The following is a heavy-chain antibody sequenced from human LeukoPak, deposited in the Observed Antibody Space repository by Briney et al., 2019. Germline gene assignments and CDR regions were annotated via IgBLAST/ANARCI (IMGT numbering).Heavy chain of an antibody. D-gene: IGHD3-10*01. CDR3: ATAPVYYYGSGRNLDMDV. V-gene: IGHV1-24*01. CDR2: FDPEDGET. CDR1: GYTLTELS. Sequence: ASVKVSCKVSGYTLTELSMHWVRQAPGKGLEWMGGFDPEDGETIYARKFQGRVTMTEDTSTDTAYMELSSLRSEDTAVYYCATAPVYYYGSGRNLDMDVWGQGTTVTVSS. J-gene: IGHJ6*02.